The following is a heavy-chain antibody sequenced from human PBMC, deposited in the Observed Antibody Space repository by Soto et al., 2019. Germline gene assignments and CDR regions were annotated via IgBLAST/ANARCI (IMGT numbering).Heavy chain of an antibody. Sequence: QVQLVESGGGLVKPGGSLRLSCAASGFTFSDYYMSWIRQAPGKGLEWVSYISSSGSTIYYADSVKGRFTISRDNAKNSLYLKMNRLRDEDTAVYYCARDGTGYCIGTSCYGDAFDIWGQGTMVTVSS. CDR3: ARDGTGYCIGTSCYGDAFDI. CDR1: GFTFSDYY. V-gene: IGHV3-11*01. CDR2: ISSSGSTI. J-gene: IGHJ3*02. D-gene: IGHD2-2*03.